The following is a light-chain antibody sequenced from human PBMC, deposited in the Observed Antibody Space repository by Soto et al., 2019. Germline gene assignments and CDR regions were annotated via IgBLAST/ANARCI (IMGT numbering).Light chain of an antibody. CDR3: QSYDTTTPVV. CDR1: SGNIASSS. Sequence: NFMLTQPHSVSESPGKTITISCTRSSGNIASSSVQWYQQRPGSAPTTVIYEDRQRPSGVPDRFSGYIDASSNSASLTISGLKPEDEADYYCQSYDTTTPVVFGGGTKLTVL. J-gene: IGLJ2*01. V-gene: IGLV6-57*04. CDR2: EDR.